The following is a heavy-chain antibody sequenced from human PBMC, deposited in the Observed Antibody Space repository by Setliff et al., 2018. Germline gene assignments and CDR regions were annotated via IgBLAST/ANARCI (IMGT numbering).Heavy chain of an antibody. CDR3: VGSVFDYYFEY. Sequence: SETLSLTCNVSGISISRYYWSWIRQSLERGLEWIGYMYYRGSTNYNPSLKSRVTLSIDTSKKQFSLNLTSVTAADTAVYYCVGSVFDYYFEYWGQGALVTVSS. D-gene: IGHD3-16*01. V-gene: IGHV4-59*01. J-gene: IGHJ4*02. CDR1: GISISRYY. CDR2: MYYRGST.